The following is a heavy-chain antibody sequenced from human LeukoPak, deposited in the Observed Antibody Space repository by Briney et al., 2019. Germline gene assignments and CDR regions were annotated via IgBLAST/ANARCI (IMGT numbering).Heavy chain of an antibody. Sequence: PGGSLRLSCAASGFTFSSYSMNWVRQAPRKGLEWVSSISSSSSYIYYADSVKGRFTISRDNAKNSLYLQMNSLRAEDTAVYYCAREYYGDYGYYYMDVWGKGTTVTVSS. CDR3: AREYYGDYGYYYMDV. J-gene: IGHJ6*03. V-gene: IGHV3-21*01. CDR2: ISSSSSYI. CDR1: GFTFSSYS. D-gene: IGHD4-17*01.